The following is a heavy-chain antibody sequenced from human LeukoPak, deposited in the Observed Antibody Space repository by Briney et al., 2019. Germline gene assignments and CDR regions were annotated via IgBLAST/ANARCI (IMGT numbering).Heavy chain of an antibody. Sequence: GGSLSLSCAASGFTFSSYSMNWVRQAPGKGLEWFSSISSSSSYIYYADSVKGRFTISRDNAKNSLYLQMNSLRAEDTAVYYCARDLRLNTDYYYGMDVWGQGTTVTVSS. D-gene: IGHD4/OR15-4a*01. CDR2: ISSSSSYI. V-gene: IGHV3-21*01. CDR1: GFTFSSYS. CDR3: ARDLRLNTDYYYGMDV. J-gene: IGHJ6*02.